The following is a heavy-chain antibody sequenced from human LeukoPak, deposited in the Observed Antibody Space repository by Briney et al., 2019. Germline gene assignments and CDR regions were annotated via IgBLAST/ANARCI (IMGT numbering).Heavy chain of an antibody. J-gene: IGHJ4*02. D-gene: IGHD3-16*02. CDR3: ARTYYDYVWGSYRYHYFAY. CDR1: GGTFSSYA. CDR2: IIPIFGTA. V-gene: IGHV1-69*06. Sequence: SVKVSCKASGGTFSSYAISWGRQAPGQGREWMGGIIPIFGTANYAQKFQGRVTITADKSTSTAYMELSSLRSDDTAVYYCARTYYDYVWGSYRYHYFAYWGPGTLVTVSS.